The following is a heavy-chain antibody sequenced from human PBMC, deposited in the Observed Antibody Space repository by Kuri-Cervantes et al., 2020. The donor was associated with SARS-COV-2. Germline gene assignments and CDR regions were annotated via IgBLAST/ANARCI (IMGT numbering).Heavy chain of an antibody. CDR3: ARDAYYDFWSGYECDY. Sequence: ASVKVSCKAPETTFPNYDINWVRQATGQGLEWMGMLKTNSGNTLYAQIFQDRVTMTTDTSTSTAYMELRSLRSDDTAVYYCARDAYYDFWSGYECDYWGQGTLVTVSS. CDR2: LKTNSGNT. CDR1: ETTFPNYD. V-gene: IGHV1-8*01. J-gene: IGHJ4*02. D-gene: IGHD3-3*01.